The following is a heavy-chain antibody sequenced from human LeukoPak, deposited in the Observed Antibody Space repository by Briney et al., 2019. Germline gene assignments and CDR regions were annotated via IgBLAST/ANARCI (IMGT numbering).Heavy chain of an antibody. D-gene: IGHD2-15*01. CDR3: AREIDCSGGSCYHFDY. Sequence: ASVKVSCKASGYTFTSYYMHWVRQAPGQGLEWMGIINPSGGSTSYAQKFQGRVTMTRDTSTSTVHMELSSLRSEDTAVYYCAREIDCSGGSCYHFDYWGQGTLVTVSS. J-gene: IGHJ4*02. V-gene: IGHV1-46*01. CDR1: GYTFTSYY. CDR2: INPSGGST.